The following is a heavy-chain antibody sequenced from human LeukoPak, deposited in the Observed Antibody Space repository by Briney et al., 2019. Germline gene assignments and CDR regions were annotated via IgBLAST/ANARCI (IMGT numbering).Heavy chain of an antibody. V-gene: IGHV3-53*01. D-gene: IGHD3-10*01. CDR3: ATLWYYAMDV. CDR1: GFTVSSNY. CDR2: IYSGAST. Sequence: GGSLRLSCAASGFTVSSNYMSWVRQAPGKGLEWVSVIYSGASTYYADSVKGRFTISRTNSKNTLYLQMNSLRAEDTAVYYCATLWYYAMDVWGQGTTVTVSS. J-gene: IGHJ6*02.